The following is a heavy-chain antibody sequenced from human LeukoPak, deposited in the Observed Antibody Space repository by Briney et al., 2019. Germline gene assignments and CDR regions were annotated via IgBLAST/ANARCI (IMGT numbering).Heavy chain of an antibody. Sequence: ASLKVSCKTSGYSFTWYYIHWLRQAPGQSLEWMGRINPNNGDTNYGQKFQGRVIMTRYTSISTAYMQLSSLRSDDTALYYCVRELRGLRYCTNIGCQTYVYWGQGTEVIVSS. CDR2: INPNNGDT. J-gene: IGHJ4*02. CDR1: GYSFTWYY. D-gene: IGHD2-8*01. CDR3: VRELRGLRYCTNIGCQTYVY. V-gene: IGHV1-2*02.